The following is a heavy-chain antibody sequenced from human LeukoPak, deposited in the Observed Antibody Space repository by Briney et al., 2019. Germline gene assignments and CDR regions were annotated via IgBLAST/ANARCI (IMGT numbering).Heavy chain of an antibody. CDR1: GFTVSGNY. V-gene: IGHV3-53*01. J-gene: IGHJ4*02. CDR2: IYSGGTT. Sequence: GGSLRLSCAASGFTVSGNYMTWVRQAPGKGLEWVSLIYSGGTTFYADSVKGRFTISRDNSKDTLYLQMNSLRAEDTAVYYCGSGEWPRNYWGQGTLVTVSS. CDR3: GSGEWPRNY. D-gene: IGHD3-10*01.